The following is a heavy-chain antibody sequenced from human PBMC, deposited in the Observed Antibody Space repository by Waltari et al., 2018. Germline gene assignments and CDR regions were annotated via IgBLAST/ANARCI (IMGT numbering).Heavy chain of an antibody. D-gene: IGHD2-15*01. CDR2: INPNSGGT. CDR3: ARDWSDIVVVVAATHFDY. V-gene: IGHV1-2*06. J-gene: IGHJ4*02. CDR1: GYTFTGYY. Sequence: QVQLVQSGAEVKKPGASVKVSCKASGYTFTGYYMHWVRQAPGQGLEWMGRINPNSGGTNYEQKCQGRVTMTRDTSISKAYMELRSLRSDDTAVYYCARDWSDIVVVVAATHFDYWGQGTLVTVSS.